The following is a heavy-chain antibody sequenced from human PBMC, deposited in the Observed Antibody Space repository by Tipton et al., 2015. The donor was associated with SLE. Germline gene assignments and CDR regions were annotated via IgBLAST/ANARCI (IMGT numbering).Heavy chain of an antibody. CDR3: ARRPGGAGGNYFDY. CDR2: IYFSGRT. J-gene: IGHJ4*02. D-gene: IGHD3-16*01. Sequence: TLSLTCTVSGGSISTSGYYWGWFRQPPGKGRGWIGSIYFSGRTYYNPSRKSRVTISGDTSKNQFSLRLGSVTAADTAVYYCARRPGGAGGNYFDYWGQGTLVTVSS. CDR1: GGSISTSGYY. V-gene: IGHV4-39*01.